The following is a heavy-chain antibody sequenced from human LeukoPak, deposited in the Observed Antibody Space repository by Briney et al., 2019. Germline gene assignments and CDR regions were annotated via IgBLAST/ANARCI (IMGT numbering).Heavy chain of an antibody. V-gene: IGHV3-74*01. D-gene: IGHD4-17*01. J-gene: IGHJ4*02. CDR1: GFTFSSYW. CDR2: INSDGSST. CDR3: ARDDYGDYVFDY. Sequence: PGGSLRLSCAPSGFTFSSYWMHWVRQAPGKGLVWVSRINSDGSSTSYADSVKGRFTISRDNAKNTLYLQMNSLRAEDTAVYYCARDDYGDYVFDYWGQGTLVTVSS.